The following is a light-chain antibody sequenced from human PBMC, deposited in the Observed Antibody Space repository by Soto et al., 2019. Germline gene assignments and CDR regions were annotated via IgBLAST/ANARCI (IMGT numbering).Light chain of an antibody. Sequence: SLSLSPVEGAPLSCRAGQSVSSSFLSWYQQKRGQDPRLLIYDASTRATGSPDRLSGSGSGTDFTLTISRLEPEDVAVYCCQQFDGSLWTFGPGTKVDIK. J-gene: IGKJ1*01. CDR2: DAS. CDR1: QSVSSSF. V-gene: IGKV3-20*01. CDR3: QQFDGSLWT.